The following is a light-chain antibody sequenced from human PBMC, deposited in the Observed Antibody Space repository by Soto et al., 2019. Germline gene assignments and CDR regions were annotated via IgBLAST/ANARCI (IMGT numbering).Light chain of an antibody. Sequence: QSALTQPASVSGSPGQSIAISCTGTSSDVGGYNYVSWYQQHPGKAPKLMIYDVTSRPSGVSDRFSGSKSGTTASLTISEFQAEDEADYYCCSYTSSTIYVFGTGTKVTVL. J-gene: IGLJ1*01. CDR3: CSYTSSTIYV. CDR1: SSDVGGYNY. V-gene: IGLV2-14*03. CDR2: DVT.